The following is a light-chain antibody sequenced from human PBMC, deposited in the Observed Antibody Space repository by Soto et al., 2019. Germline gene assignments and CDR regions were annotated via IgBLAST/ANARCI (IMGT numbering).Light chain of an antibody. CDR2: VAS. CDR1: QSVSSN. CDR3: QQYNTWPTEEI. Sequence: EIVMTQSPATLSVSPGERATLSCRASQSVSSNLAWYQQKPGQAPRLLIYVASTSANGIQARFSGSGSGKEFTLTISSLQSEDFAIYYCQQYNTWPTEEIFGPGTKVDIK. J-gene: IGKJ3*01. V-gene: IGKV3-15*01.